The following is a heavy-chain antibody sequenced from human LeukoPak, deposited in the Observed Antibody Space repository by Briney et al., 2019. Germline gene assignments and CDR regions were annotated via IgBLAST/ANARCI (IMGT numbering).Heavy chain of an antibody. CDR1: GYTFTSYY. Sequence: ASVKVSCKASGYTFTSYYMHWVRQAPGQGLEWMGIINPSGGGTNYAQKFQGRVTMTRDTSTSTVNMELSSLRSEDTAVYHCARAVATGWFDPWGQGTLVTVSS. V-gene: IGHV1-46*01. CDR3: ARAVATGWFDP. CDR2: INPSGGGT. J-gene: IGHJ5*02. D-gene: IGHD5-12*01.